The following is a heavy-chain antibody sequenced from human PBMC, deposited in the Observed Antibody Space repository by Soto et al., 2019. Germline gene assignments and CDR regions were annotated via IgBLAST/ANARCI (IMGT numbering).Heavy chain of an antibody. CDR3: ARDGNFVLRGDSFGFDF. J-gene: IGHJ4*02. CDR1: GYRFTTFY. CDR2: MNVDTGGT. D-gene: IGHD5-18*01. Sequence: QVQLVQSGAEVKKPGASVRVSCKASGYRFTTFYIHWVRQAPGQGLEWMGRMNVDTGGTTYAQKFQGRVTMTRDTSISTAYMEVTNVKSDDTAIYYCARDGNFVLRGDSFGFDFWGQGTRVTVSS. V-gene: IGHV1-2*06.